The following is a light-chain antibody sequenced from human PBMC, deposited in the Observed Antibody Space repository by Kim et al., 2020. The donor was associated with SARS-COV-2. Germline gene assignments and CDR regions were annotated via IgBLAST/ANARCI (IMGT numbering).Light chain of an antibody. CDR2: DNN. CDR3: GTWDSSLSAVV. V-gene: IGLV1-51*01. Sequence: GQKVTYSCSGSSSNIGKTYVSWYQQLPGTAPKLVIYDNNKRPSGIPDRFSGSKSGTSATLGITGLQTGDEADYYCGTWDSSLSAVVFGGGTQLTVL. J-gene: IGLJ2*01. CDR1: SSNIGKTY.